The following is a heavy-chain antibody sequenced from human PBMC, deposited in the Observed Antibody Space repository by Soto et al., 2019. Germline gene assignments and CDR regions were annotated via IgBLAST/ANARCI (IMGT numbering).Heavy chain of an antibody. D-gene: IGHD3-10*01. V-gene: IGHV3-23*01. CDR2: IAASGHNT. Sequence: EVQVLESGGGLIQPGGSLRLSCAFSGLTFSTYAASWVPQAPGKGLEWVSGIAASGHNTYYADSVKGRFTISRDNSNNTLFLQMNNLRAEDTAVYYCAKAVGEYLYFFNTWGQGILVTVSS. J-gene: IGHJ5*02. CDR3: AKAVGEYLYFFNT. CDR1: GLTFSTYA.